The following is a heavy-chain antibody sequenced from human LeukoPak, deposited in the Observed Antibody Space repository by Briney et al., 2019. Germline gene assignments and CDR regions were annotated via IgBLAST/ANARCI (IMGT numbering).Heavy chain of an antibody. J-gene: IGHJ4*02. CDR2: IIPIFGTA. CDR3: ARDQDSFEGGYPAS. V-gene: IGHV1-69*13. CDR1: GGTFSSYA. D-gene: IGHD3-22*01. Sequence: SVKVSCKASGGTFSSYAISWVRQAPGQGLEWMGGIIPIFGTANYAQKFQGRVAITADESTSTAYMELSSLRSEDTAVYYCARDQDSFEGGYPASWGQGTLVTVSS.